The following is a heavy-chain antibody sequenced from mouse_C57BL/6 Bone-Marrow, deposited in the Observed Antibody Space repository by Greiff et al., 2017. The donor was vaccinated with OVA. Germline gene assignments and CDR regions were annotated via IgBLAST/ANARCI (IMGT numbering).Heavy chain of an antibody. Sequence: QVQLQQSGAELMKPGASVKLSCKATGYTFTGYWIEWVKQRPGHGLEWIGEILPGSGSTNYTEKFKGKATFTADTSSTTAYMQLSSLTTEDSAIYYCVIKKADYCGSSWFAYWGQGTLVTVSA. V-gene: IGHV1-9*01. D-gene: IGHD1-1*01. CDR2: ILPGSGST. CDR1: GYTFTGYW. J-gene: IGHJ3*01. CDR3: VIKKADYCGSSWFAY.